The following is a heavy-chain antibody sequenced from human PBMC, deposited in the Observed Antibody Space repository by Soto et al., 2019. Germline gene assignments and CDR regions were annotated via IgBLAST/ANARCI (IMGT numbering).Heavy chain of an antibody. D-gene: IGHD3-22*01. V-gene: IGHV4-39*01. CDR1: GGSIDSSTYY. CDR3: ARHSTGYYYSWFDP. J-gene: IGHJ5*02. CDR2: IFYNGNT. Sequence: SETLSLTCTVSGGSIDSSTYYWGWIRQPPGKGLEWIGSIFYNGNTFYNPSLKSRITISVDTSKNQFSLKLSSVTAADTAVYYCARHSTGYYYSWFDPWGQGTLVTVS.